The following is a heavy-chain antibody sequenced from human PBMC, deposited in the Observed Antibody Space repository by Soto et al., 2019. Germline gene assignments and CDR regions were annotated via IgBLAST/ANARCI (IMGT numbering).Heavy chain of an antibody. Sequence: ASVKVSFKASGYTFTSYYMHWVRQAPGQGLEWMGIINPSGGSTSYAQKFQGRVTMTRDTSTSTVYMELSSLRSEDTAVYYCARDPPPRYYGSGSYKCGMDVWGQGTTVTVSS. V-gene: IGHV1-46*01. D-gene: IGHD3-10*01. CDR1: GYTFTSYY. CDR2: INPSGGST. CDR3: ARDPPPRYYGSGSYKCGMDV. J-gene: IGHJ6*01.